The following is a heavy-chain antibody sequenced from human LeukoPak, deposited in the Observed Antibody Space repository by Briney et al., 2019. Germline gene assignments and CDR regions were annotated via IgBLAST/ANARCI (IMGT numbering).Heavy chain of an antibody. CDR3: ARVRGLSRYFDY. CDR2: FDPEDGET. Sequence: ASVKVSCKASGGTFSSYAISWVRRAPGKGLEWMGGFDPEDGETIYAQKFQGRVTMTEDTSTDTAYMELNSLRSDDTAVYYCARVRGLSRYFDYWGRGTLVTVSS. D-gene: IGHD4/OR15-4a*01. J-gene: IGHJ4*02. V-gene: IGHV1-24*01. CDR1: GGTFSSYA.